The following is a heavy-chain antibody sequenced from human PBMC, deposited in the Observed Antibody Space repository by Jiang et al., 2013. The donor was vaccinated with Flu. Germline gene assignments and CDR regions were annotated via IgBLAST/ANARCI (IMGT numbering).Heavy chain of an antibody. CDR3: ARSQEWLDKDAFEI. D-gene: IGHD5-12*01. CDR1: NYSIARGYY. V-gene: IGHV4-38-2*01. CDR2: SIIMGEP. J-gene: IGHJ3*02. Sequence: SETLSLTCDVSNYSIARGYYWGLDPAVPGEGPGNLLGLSIIMGEPTITPSLQSRIAMSVDTSKNQFSLKVTSATAADTAVYYCARSQEWLDKDAFEIWGPGTTGHRLF.